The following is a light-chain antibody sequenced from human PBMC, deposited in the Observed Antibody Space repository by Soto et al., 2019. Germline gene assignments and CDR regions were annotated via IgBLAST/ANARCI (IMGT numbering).Light chain of an antibody. CDR1: QSVSSN. CDR3: QQYDNWPYT. V-gene: IGKV3-15*01. Sequence: ETLMTQSPATLSVSPGERATLSCRASQSVSSNLAWYQQTPGQAPRLLMYGASTRATGIPDRFSGRGSGTEFTLTLSSLQSEDFAVYYCQQYDNWPYTFGQGTKLQI. J-gene: IGKJ2*01. CDR2: GAS.